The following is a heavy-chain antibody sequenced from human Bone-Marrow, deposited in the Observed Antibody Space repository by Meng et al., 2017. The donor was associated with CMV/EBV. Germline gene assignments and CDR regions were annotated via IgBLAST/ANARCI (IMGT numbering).Heavy chain of an antibody. J-gene: IGHJ6*02. CDR3: ARSKGSLEWLSRYYYYGMDV. CDR2: IYYSGST. CDR1: GGSISSSSYY. Sequence: SETLSLTCTVSGGSISSSSYYWGWIRQPPGKGLEWIGSIYYSGSTYYNSSLKSRVTISVDTSKNPFSLKLSSVTAADTAVYYCARSKGSLEWLSRYYYYGMDVWGQGTTVTVSS. V-gene: IGHV4-39*01. D-gene: IGHD3-3*01.